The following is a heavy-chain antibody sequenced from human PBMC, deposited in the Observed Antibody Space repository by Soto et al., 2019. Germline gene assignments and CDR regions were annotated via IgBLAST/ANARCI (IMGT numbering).Heavy chain of an antibody. V-gene: IGHV3-23*01. J-gene: IGHJ4*02. Sequence: GGSLRLSCAASGFTFSSYAMSWVRQAPGKGLEWVSAISGSGGSTYYADSVKGRFTISRDNSKNTLYLQMNSLRAEDTAVYYCAKVMGIAAAGINPPDYWGQGTLVTVSS. CDR2: ISGSGGST. D-gene: IGHD6-13*01. CDR1: GFTFSSYA. CDR3: AKVMGIAAAGINPPDY.